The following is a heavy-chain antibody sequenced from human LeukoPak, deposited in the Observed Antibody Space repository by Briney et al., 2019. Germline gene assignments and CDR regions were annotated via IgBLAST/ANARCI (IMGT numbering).Heavy chain of an antibody. CDR2: IYYSGST. V-gene: IGHV4-30-4*01. Sequence: TPSETLSLTCTVSGGSISSGDYYWSWIRQPPGKGLEWIGYIYYSGSTYYNPSLKSRVTISVDTSKNQFSLKLSSVTAADTAVYYCARGIYGDYTLDLWGRGTLVTVSS. CDR3: ARGIYGDYTLDL. CDR1: GGSISSGDYY. J-gene: IGHJ2*01. D-gene: IGHD4-17*01.